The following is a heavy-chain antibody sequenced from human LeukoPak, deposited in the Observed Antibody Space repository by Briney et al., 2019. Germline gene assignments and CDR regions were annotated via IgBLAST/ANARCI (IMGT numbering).Heavy chain of an antibody. V-gene: IGHV3-64*01. J-gene: IGHJ4*02. CDR1: GYTFSSYA. CDR3: ARVAAAGSSDY. D-gene: IGHD6-13*01. Sequence: GGSLRLSCAASGYTFSSYAMHWVRQAPGKGLEYVSAISSNGGGTYYANSVKGRFTISRDNSKNTLYLQMGSLRAEDMAVYYCARVAAAGSSDYWGQGTLVTVSS. CDR2: ISSNGGGT.